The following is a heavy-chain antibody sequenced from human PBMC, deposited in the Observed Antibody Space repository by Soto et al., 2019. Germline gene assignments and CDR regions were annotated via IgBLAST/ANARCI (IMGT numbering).Heavy chain of an antibody. J-gene: IGHJ6*01. Sequence: ASVKVSCKASGGTFSSYAISWVRQAPGQGLEWMGGIIPIFGTANYAQKFQGRVTITADESTSTAYMELSSLRSEDTAVYYCARLRGTGTTRHGMDVWGQGTKGTVSS. CDR1: GGTFSSYA. D-gene: IGHD1-7*01. V-gene: IGHV1-69*13. CDR2: IIPIFGTA. CDR3: ARLRGTGTTRHGMDV.